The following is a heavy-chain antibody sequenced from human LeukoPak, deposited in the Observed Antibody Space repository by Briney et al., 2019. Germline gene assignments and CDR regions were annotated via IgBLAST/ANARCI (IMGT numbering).Heavy chain of an antibody. V-gene: IGHV3-21*01. J-gene: IGHJ4*02. CDR1: GFPFTSYS. CDR2: ISTSSSFI. D-gene: IGHD6-13*01. Sequence: GESLRLSCAASGFPFTSYSINWVRQVPGKGLEWVSSISTSSSFIYYADSVKGRFTISRDNAKNSLYLQMNCLRAEDTAVYYCATDLSYTSSWSDYWGQGTLVTVSS. CDR3: ATDLSYTSSWSDY.